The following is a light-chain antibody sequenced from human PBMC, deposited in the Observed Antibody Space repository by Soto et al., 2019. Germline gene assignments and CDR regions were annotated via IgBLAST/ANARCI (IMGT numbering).Light chain of an antibody. J-gene: IGKJ1*01. V-gene: IGKV1-5*01. CDR3: QHMRK. Sequence: DIQMTQSPSTLSASVGDRVTITCRASQNINNWIAWYQQKPGKAPKFLIYDASTLESGVPSRFSGSGFGTEFSLTISSLQPDDFGSYYCQHMRKFGQGTKVDIK. CDR2: DAS. CDR1: QNINNW.